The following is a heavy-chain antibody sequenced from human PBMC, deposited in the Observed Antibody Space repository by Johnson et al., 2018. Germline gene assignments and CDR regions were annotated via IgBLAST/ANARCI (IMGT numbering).Heavy chain of an antibody. CDR3: ARERSGGIQLYYYYYGMDV. CDR1: GFTFSSYG. J-gene: IGHJ6*02. CDR2: IWYAGSNK. D-gene: IGHD5-18*01. Sequence: QVQLVESGGGVVQPGRSLRLSCAASGFTFSSYGMHWVRQAPGKGLEWVAVIWYAGSNKYYADSVKGRFTISRDNSKNTLYLQMNSLRAENTAVYDWARERSGGIQLYYYYYGMDVWGQGTTVTVSS. V-gene: IGHV3-33*01.